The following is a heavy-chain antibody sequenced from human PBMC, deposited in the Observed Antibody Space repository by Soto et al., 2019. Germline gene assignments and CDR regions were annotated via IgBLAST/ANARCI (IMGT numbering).Heavy chain of an antibody. D-gene: IGHD1-26*01. Sequence: QLQLQESGPGLVKPSETLSLTCTVSGGSISSSSYYWGWIRQPPGKGLEWIGSIYYSGSTYYNPSLKSRVTISVDTSKNQFSLKLSSVTAADTAVYYCARHGVGATGPGIGGMDVWGQGTTVTVSS. CDR1: GGSISSSSYY. CDR2: IYYSGST. CDR3: ARHGVGATGPGIGGMDV. J-gene: IGHJ6*02. V-gene: IGHV4-39*01.